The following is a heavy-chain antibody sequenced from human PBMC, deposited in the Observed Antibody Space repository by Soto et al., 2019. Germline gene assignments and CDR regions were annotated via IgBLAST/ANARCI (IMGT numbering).Heavy chain of an antibody. V-gene: IGHV1-18*01. CDR2: VNTYNGNP. CDR1: GYTFTDYA. CDR3: ARDSQYSTSWQRFDS. Sequence: QVQLVQSGVEGKKPGASVKVSCRASGYTFTDYAISWVRQAPGRGLEWMGWVNTYNGNPNYAQIFQGRVTMTTDTSTDTAYMELRSLKSDDSAVYYCARDSQYSTSWQRFDSWGQGTLVTVSS. J-gene: IGHJ4*02. D-gene: IGHD6-13*01.